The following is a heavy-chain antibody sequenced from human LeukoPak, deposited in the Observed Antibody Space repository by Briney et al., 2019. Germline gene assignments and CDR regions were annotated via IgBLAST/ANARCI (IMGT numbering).Heavy chain of an antibody. J-gene: IGHJ5*02. CDR2: IIPILGIA. Sequence: ASVKVSCKASGGTFSSYAISWVRQAPGQGLEWMGRIIPILGIANYAQKFQGRVTITADKSTSTAYMELSSLRSEDTAVYYCARDSSSSSSRYWFDPWGQGTLVTVSS. CDR1: GGTFSSYA. V-gene: IGHV1-69*04. D-gene: IGHD6-6*01. CDR3: ARDSSSSSSRYWFDP.